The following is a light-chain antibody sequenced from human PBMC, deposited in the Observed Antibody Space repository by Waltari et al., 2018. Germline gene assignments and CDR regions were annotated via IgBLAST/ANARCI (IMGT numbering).Light chain of an antibody. CDR3: QQYNIWPWT. J-gene: IGKJ1*01. V-gene: IGKV3-15*01. Sequence: ELVMTQSPATLSVSPGERASLSCRASQSASTSLACYQQTPGQAPRLLIYRASTRAAGIPDRFSGSGSGTEFTLTISSLQSEDSAIYYCQQYNIWPWTFGQGTKVDIK. CDR1: QSASTS. CDR2: RAS.